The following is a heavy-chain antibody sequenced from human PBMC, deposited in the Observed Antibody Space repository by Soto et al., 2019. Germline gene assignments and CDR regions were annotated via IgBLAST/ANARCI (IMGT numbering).Heavy chain of an antibody. V-gene: IGHV3-30*04. CDR3: PRRDREETAVMIGFRPGEYGVDV. CDR1: GFTFSNYA. J-gene: IGHJ6*01. CDR2: ISYNGGNR. Sequence: QVQLVESGGGVVQPGKSLRLSCAASGFTFSNYAMHWVRKAPGKGLECVAVISYNGGNRFYRDYVKGRVTISRDNSKKRVQLQKNILRYEDAAVYYCPRRDREETAVMIGFRPGEYGVDVWGQGTTVTVSS. D-gene: IGHD3-22*01.